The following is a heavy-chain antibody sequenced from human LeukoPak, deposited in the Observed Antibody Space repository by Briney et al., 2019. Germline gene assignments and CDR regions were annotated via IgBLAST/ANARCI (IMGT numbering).Heavy chain of an antibody. J-gene: IGHJ4*02. CDR1: GFTFSSYG. CDR2: ISYDGSNK. V-gene: IGHV3-30*18. D-gene: IGHD3-22*01. CDR3: AKDLFYYDKGGFDY. Sequence: GGSLRLSCAASGFTFSSYGLHWVRQAPDKGLEWVAFISYDGSNKFYGDSVKGRFTISKDNSKNTLYLQKNSLRTEDTAVYYCAKDLFYYDKGGFDYWGQGTLVTVSS.